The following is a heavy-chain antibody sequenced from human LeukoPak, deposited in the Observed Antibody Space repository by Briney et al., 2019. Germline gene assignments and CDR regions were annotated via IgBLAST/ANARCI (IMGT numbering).Heavy chain of an antibody. V-gene: IGHV3-15*01. CDR3: TTDLTGDLPPGAFDI. Sequence: GGSLRLSCAASGFTFSNAWMSWVRQAPGKGLEWVGRIKSKTDGGTTDYAAPVKGRFTISRDDSKNTLYLQMNSLKTEDTAVYYCTTDLTGDLPPGAFDIWGQGTMVTVSS. J-gene: IGHJ3*02. CDR1: GFTFSNAW. D-gene: IGHD7-27*01. CDR2: IKSKTDGGTT.